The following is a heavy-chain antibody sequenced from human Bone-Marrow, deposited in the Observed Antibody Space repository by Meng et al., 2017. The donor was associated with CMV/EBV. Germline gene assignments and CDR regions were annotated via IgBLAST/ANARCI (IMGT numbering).Heavy chain of an antibody. CDR1: GFTLRRYW. D-gene: IGHD1-26*01. V-gene: IGHV3-74*03. J-gene: IGHJ4*02. Sequence: VHLGVSGGGCVQPGVSLRLPCAVSGFTLRRYWMHWVRQAPGKGLEWVSRIDSDGRDIAYADSVRGRFTISRDDAKNTLYLQMNSLRVEDTAVYYCARGVAESLGWEMGYWGQGTLVTVSS. CDR2: IDSDGRDI. CDR3: ARGVAESLGWEMGY.